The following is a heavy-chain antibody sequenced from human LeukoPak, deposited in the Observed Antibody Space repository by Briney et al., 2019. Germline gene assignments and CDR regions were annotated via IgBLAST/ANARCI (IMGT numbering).Heavy chain of an antibody. CDR3: ARDPPSGWYSLDY. Sequence: PGGSLRLSCAASGFTFSNYWMSWVRQAPGKGLEWVANIKYDGSEKYYVDSVKGRFTISRDDAKNSLYLQMNSLRAEDTAVYYCARDPPSGWYSLDYWGQGTLVTVSS. CDR2: IKYDGSEK. D-gene: IGHD6-19*01. J-gene: IGHJ4*02. CDR1: GFTFSNYW. V-gene: IGHV3-7*01.